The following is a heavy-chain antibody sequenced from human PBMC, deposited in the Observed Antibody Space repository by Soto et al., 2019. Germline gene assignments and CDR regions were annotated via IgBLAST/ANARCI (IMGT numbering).Heavy chain of an antibody. CDR2: ISYDGSNK. V-gene: IGHV3-30-3*01. D-gene: IGHD2-15*01. J-gene: IGHJ6*02. CDR3: ARESRHVVVAVGGHYYYNGMDV. Sequence: QVQLVESGGGVVQPGRSLRLSCAASGFTFSSYAMHWVRQAPGKGLEWVAVISYDGSNKYYADSVKGRFTISRDNSKNTLYLQMNSLRAEDTAVYYCARESRHVVVAVGGHYYYNGMDVWGQGTTVTVSS. CDR1: GFTFSSYA.